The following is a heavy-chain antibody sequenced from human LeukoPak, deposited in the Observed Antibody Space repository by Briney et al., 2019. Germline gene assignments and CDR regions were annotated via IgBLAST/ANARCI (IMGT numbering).Heavy chain of an antibody. Sequence: ASVKVSCKASGYTFTSYYMHWVRQAPGQGVEWRGIINPSGGSTNYAQKFQGRVTMTRDTSTSTVYMELSSLRSEDTAVYYCARRGGGYDFWSGNRITTLDYWGQGTLVTVSS. V-gene: IGHV1-46*01. J-gene: IGHJ4*02. CDR3: ARRGGGYDFWSGNRITTLDY. D-gene: IGHD3-3*01. CDR2: INPSGGST. CDR1: GYTFTSYY.